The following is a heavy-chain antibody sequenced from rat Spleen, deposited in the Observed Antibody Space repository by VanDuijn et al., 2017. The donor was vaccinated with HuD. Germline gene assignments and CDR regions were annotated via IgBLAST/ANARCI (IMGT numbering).Heavy chain of an antibody. J-gene: IGHJ3*01. Sequence: EVQLVESGGGLVQPGGTLKLSCAASGITFSNYAMAWVRQAPTKGLEWVATISNGGSSTYYRDSVKGRFTISRDNAKNTLYLQMDSLRSEDTATYYCATRKANWFVYWGQGTLVTVSS. CDR3: ATRKANWFVY. V-gene: IGHV5-29*01. CDR1: GITFSNYA. CDR2: ISNGGSST.